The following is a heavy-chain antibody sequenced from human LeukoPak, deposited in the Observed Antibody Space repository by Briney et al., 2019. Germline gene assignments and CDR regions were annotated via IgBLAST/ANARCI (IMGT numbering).Heavy chain of an antibody. V-gene: IGHV3-30*04. J-gene: IGHJ6*02. Sequence: SGGSLRLSCVASGFTFSTYAMHWVRQAPGKGLEWVAVMSYDGKNKYYADSVKGRFTISRDNSKNTLYLQVSSLRSEDTAVYYCVAAGPDYYFSYGVDVWGQGTTVTVSS. CDR2: MSYDGKNK. D-gene: IGHD6-13*01. CDR3: VAAGPDYYFSYGVDV. CDR1: GFTFSTYA.